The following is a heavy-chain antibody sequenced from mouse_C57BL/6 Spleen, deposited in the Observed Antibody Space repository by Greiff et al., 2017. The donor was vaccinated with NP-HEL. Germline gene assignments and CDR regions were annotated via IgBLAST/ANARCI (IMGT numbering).Heavy chain of an antibody. CDR1: GFTFSSYA. CDR2: ISSGGDYI. J-gene: IGHJ1*03. D-gene: IGHD2-3*01. Sequence: EVQVVESGEGLVKPGGSLKLSCAASGFTFSSYAMSWVRQTPEKRLEWVAYISSGGDYIYYADTVKGRFTISRDNARNTLYLQMSSLKSEDTAMYYCTRGPDGYYRYFDVWGTGTTVTVSS. CDR3: TRGPDGYYRYFDV. V-gene: IGHV5-9-1*02.